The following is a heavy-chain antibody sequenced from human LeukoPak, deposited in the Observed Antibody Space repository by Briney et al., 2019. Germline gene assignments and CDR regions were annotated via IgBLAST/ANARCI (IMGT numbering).Heavy chain of an antibody. CDR1: GFTFSTYW. V-gene: IGHV3-7*01. J-gene: IGHJ4*02. CDR3: TREAAAGIDY. CDR2: IKQDGSEK. Sequence: GGSLRLSCAASGFTFSTYWMSWVRQAPGKGLEWVANIKQDGSEKYYLDSVKGRFTISRDNAKNSLYLQMNSLRAENTAVYFCTREAAAGIDYWGQGTLVTVSS. D-gene: IGHD6-13*01.